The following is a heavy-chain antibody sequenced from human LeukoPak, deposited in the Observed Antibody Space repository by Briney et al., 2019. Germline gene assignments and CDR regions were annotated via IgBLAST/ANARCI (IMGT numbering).Heavy chain of an antibody. CDR2: IYYSGRT. Sequence: SETLSLTCTVSGGSISSYYWIWIRQPPGKGLEWTGDIYYSGRTNYNPSLKSRLTTSVDTSKNQISLKLTSVTAADTAVYYCARPQTMGSSSPLGYWGQGILVTVSS. V-gene: IGHV4-59*01. CDR1: GGSISSYY. D-gene: IGHD2-2*01. CDR3: ARPQTMGSSSPLGY. J-gene: IGHJ4*02.